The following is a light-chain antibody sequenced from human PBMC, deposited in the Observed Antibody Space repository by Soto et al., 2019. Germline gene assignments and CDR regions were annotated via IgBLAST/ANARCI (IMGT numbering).Light chain of an antibody. CDR2: DTS. Sequence: EIVLTQSPATLSLSPGERATLSCRTSQSVGRNLAWYQQKAGQAPTLLMYDTSNRATGIPARFSGSGSGTDFTLTISTLEPEDFGVYYCQARSNWPLTFGGGTKVEIK. V-gene: IGKV3-11*01. J-gene: IGKJ4*01. CDR1: QSVGRN. CDR3: QARSNWPLT.